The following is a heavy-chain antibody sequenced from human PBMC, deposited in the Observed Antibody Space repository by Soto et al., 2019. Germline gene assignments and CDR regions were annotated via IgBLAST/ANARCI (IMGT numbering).Heavy chain of an antibody. J-gene: IGHJ3*02. V-gene: IGHV4-59*12. CDR2: IYYSGST. CDR1: GDSISNYY. D-gene: IGHD6-13*01. Sequence: QVQLQESGPGLVKPSETLSLTCTVSGDSISNYYWSWIRQPPGKGLEWIGYIYYSGSTNYNPSLRTRVTISVDTSKNQIPLKLSYVTAADTAGYCCASHLWVGSSWYLGAFDIWGQGTMVTVSS. CDR3: ASHLWVGSSWYLGAFDI.